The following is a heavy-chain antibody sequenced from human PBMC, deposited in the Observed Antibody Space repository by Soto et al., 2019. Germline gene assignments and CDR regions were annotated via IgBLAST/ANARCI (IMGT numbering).Heavy chain of an antibody. D-gene: IGHD3-22*01. V-gene: IGHV3-33*01. CDR1: GFTFSHYG. Sequence: QAHLAESGGGVVQPGRSLRLSCAASGFTFSHYGINWVRQAPGEGLEWVAGVWHDGTKTYYAESVQGRFTISRDNSRNTVNLEMTSLRREDTAVYYCARDADTSGHFSYFAYWGQGALVTVSS. CDR2: VWHDGTKT. J-gene: IGHJ4*02. CDR3: ARDADTSGHFSYFAY.